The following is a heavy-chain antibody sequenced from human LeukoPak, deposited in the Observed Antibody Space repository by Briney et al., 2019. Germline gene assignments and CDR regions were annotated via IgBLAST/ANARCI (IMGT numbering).Heavy chain of an antibody. J-gene: IGHJ2*01. V-gene: IGHV4-59*01. CDR2: IYYSGST. D-gene: IGHD6-19*01. Sequence: PSETLSLTCTVSGGSISSYYWSWIRQPPGQGLEWIGYIYYSGSTNYNPSLKSRVTISVDTSKNQFSLKLSSVTAADTAVYYCARTYSSGWSKGYFDLWGRGTLVTVSS. CDR3: ARTYSSGWSKGYFDL. CDR1: GGSISSYY.